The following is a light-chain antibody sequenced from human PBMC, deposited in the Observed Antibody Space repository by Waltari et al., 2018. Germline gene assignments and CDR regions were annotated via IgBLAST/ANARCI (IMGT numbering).Light chain of an antibody. CDR1: ISNIGNYY. V-gene: IGLV1-51*01. CDR2: VNH. J-gene: IGLJ2*01. Sequence: QSVLTQPPSVSAAPGQKVTISCSGSISNIGNYYVSWYHQLPGAAPKLLIYVNHTRPSGIPDRFSASESGTSATLGITGLQIGDEADYYCATWDNSLSEVVFGGGTKLTVL. CDR3: ATWDNSLSEVV.